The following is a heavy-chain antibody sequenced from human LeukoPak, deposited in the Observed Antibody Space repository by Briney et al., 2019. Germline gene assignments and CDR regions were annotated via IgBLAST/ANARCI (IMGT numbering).Heavy chain of an antibody. CDR1: GFTFGSYA. J-gene: IGHJ4*02. CDR2: ISSSGDTT. CDR3: AKGDYGDYKLIDY. V-gene: IGHV3-23*01. Sequence: GGSLRLSCAASGFTFGSYAISWVRQAPGKGLEWVSAISSSGDTTLYVDSVKGRFAISRDNSKNTLYLQMSGLRPEDTAIYYCAKGDYGDYKLIDYWGQGTLVTVSS. D-gene: IGHD4-17*01.